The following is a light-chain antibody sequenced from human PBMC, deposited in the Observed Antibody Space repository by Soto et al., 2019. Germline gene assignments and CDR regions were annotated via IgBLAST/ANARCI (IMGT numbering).Light chain of an antibody. CDR3: QQYNNCPVT. Sequence: TQDRTTLSSPPGERATLSCRARQSASSTLAWYPQKPGQAPRLPIYGASTRATGIPARFSGSGSGTEFTLTISSLQSEDFAVYYCQQYNNCPVTFGRGTKVDIK. J-gene: IGKJ1*01. V-gene: IGKV3-15*01. CDR2: GAS. CDR1: QSASST.